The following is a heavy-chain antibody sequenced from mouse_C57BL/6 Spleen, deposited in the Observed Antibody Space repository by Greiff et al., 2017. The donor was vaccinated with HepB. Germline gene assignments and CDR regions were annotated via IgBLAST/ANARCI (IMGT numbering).Heavy chain of an antibody. Sequence: EVTLMESGGGLVKPGGSLKLSCAASGFTFSDYGMHWVRQAPEKGLEWVAYISSGSSTIYYADTVKGRFTISRDNAKNTLFLQMTSLRSEDTAMYYCAREDPITTVFDYWGQGTTLTVSS. CDR2: ISSGSSTI. D-gene: IGHD1-1*01. CDR3: AREDPITTVFDY. J-gene: IGHJ2*01. CDR1: GFTFSDYG. V-gene: IGHV5-17*01.